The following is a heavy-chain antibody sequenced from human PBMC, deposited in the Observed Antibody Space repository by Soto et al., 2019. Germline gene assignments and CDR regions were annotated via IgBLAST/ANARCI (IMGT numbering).Heavy chain of an antibody. CDR1: GFSFSKHG. D-gene: IGHD3-16*01. J-gene: IGHJ4*02. CDR2: ISYDGSNK. Sequence: GSLRLSCAAAGFSFSKHGVHWVRQVPGKGLEWVAIISYDGSNKYYGDSVKGRFTVSRDNSKNTLYLQMNSLRGDDTAVYYCAKDRVESGLGEIDFWGQGTLVTVSS. CDR3: AKDRVESGLGEIDF. V-gene: IGHV3-30*18.